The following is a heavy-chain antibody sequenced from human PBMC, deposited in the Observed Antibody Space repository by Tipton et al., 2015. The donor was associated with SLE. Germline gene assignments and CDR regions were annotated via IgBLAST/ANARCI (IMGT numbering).Heavy chain of an antibody. CDR1: GGSISSGDYY. CDR2: ISYSGRT. D-gene: IGHD5-12*01. V-gene: IGHV4-31*03. J-gene: IGHJ4*02. CDR3: ARGQGYPNFDA. Sequence: TLSLTCTVSGGSISSGDYYWSWIRQHPGKGLEWIAYISYSGRTSYNPSLESRLTMSIDTSRNQFSLQLASVTAADTAVYFCARGQGYPNFDAWGQGTLVTVSS.